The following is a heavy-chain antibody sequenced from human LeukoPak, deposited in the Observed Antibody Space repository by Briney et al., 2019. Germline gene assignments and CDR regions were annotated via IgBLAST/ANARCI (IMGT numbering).Heavy chain of an antibody. J-gene: IGHJ4*02. Sequence: SETLSLTCTVSGGSISSYYCSWIRQPPGKGLEWIGYIYYSGSTNYNPFLKSRVTISVDTSKNQFSLKLSSVTAADTAVYYCARNRGYSYGYVDYWGQGTLVSVSS. D-gene: IGHD5-18*01. V-gene: IGHV4-59*12. CDR1: GGSISSYY. CDR3: ARNRGYSYGYVDY. CDR2: IYYSGST.